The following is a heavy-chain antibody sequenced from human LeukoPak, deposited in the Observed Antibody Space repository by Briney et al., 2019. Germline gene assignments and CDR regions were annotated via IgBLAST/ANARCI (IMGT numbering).Heavy chain of an antibody. CDR2: ISSSSSTI. Sequence: GGSLRLSCAASGFTFSSYSMNWVRQAPGKGLEWVSYISSSSSTIYYADSVKGRFTISRDNARNSLYLQMNSLRAEDTAVYYCARGDYDFWSGRRGVGYWGQGTLVTVSS. V-gene: IGHV3-48*01. CDR1: GFTFSSYS. J-gene: IGHJ4*02. CDR3: ARGDYDFWSGRRGVGY. D-gene: IGHD3-3*01.